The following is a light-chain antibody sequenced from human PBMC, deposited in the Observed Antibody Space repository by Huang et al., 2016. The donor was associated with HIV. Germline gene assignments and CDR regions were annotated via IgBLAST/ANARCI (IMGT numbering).Light chain of an antibody. CDR1: QDISKS. CDR2: DVS. V-gene: IGKV1-33*01. CDR3: QQYDTLPTWT. Sequence: DIQMTQSPTSLSASAGDRVTITCQASQDISKSLNWYQQKPGKAPKLLIYDVSNLETGVPSRFSGSGSGTNFTFTISTLQPEDVGSYYCQQYDTLPTWTFGQGTKV. J-gene: IGKJ1*01.